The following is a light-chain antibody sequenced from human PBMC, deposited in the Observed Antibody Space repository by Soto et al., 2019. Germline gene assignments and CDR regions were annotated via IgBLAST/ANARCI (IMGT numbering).Light chain of an antibody. CDR2: EVS. V-gene: IGLV2-14*01. CDR1: SSDVGGYNY. CDR3: TSYTRSSTRKV. J-gene: IGLJ3*02. Sequence: QSALTQPASVSGSPGQSIAISCTGTSSDVGGYNYVSWYQQHPGKAPKLIIYEVSNRPSGVSNRFSGSKSGNTASLTISGLQAEDEADYYCTSYTRSSTRKVFGGGTQLTVL.